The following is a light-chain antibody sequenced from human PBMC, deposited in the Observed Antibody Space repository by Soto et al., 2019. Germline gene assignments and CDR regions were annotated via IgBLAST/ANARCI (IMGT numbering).Light chain of an antibody. CDR1: QSITSY. CDR3: QQSYTTPYT. J-gene: IGKJ2*01. V-gene: IGKV1-39*01. Sequence: DIQMTQSPSSLSASVGDSVTITCRASQSITSYLNWYQQRPGTAPRLLIHAASTLQGGVPSRFSGSGSGTDFTLTVSSLQPEDFATYYCQQSYTTPYTLGQGTKLEIK. CDR2: AAS.